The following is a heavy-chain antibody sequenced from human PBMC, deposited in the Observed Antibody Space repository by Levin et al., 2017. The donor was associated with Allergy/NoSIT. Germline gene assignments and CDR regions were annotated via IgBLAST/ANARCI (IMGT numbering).Heavy chain of an antibody. CDR2: IWSDGNYK. CDR1: GFTFSSFG. J-gene: IGHJ5*02. D-gene: IGHD2-15*01. V-gene: IGHV3-33*01. CDR3: AREVEVNILAPQFDP. Sequence: GGSLRLSCAASGFTFSSFGMHWVRQAPGKGLEWVAVIWSDGNYKYYVDSVKGRFTISRDNSKNTLYLQMNSLRAEDTAVYYCAREVEVNILAPQFDPWGQGTLVTVSS.